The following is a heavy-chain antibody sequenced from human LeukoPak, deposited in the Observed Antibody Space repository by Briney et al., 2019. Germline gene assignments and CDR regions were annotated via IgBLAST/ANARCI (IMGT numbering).Heavy chain of an antibody. CDR3: AREVCSSTSCYTVWFDP. D-gene: IGHD2-2*02. CDR2: IRAYNGNT. CDR1: GYTFTSYG. Sequence: ASVKVSCXASGYTFTSYGISWVRLAPGQGLEWMGWIRAYNGNTNYAQKLQGTVTMTTDTSTSTAYMELRSLRSDDTAVYYCAREVCSSTSCYTVWFDPWGQGTLVTVSS. J-gene: IGHJ5*02. V-gene: IGHV1-18*01.